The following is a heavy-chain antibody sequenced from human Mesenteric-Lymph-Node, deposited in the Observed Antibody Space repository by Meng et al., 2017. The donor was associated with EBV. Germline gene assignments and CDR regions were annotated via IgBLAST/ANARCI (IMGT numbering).Heavy chain of an antibody. V-gene: IGHV3-21*01. Sequence: EVQLVESGGGLVKPGGSLRLSCVASGFTFSSYSMNWVRQAPGKGLEWVSSISSSSSYIYYADSVKGRFTISRDNAKNSLYLQMNSLRAEDTAVYYCARYYGGNSFWYFDLWGRGTLVTVSS. CDR2: ISSSSSYI. J-gene: IGHJ2*01. CDR1: GFTFSSYS. D-gene: IGHD4-23*01. CDR3: ARYYGGNSFWYFDL.